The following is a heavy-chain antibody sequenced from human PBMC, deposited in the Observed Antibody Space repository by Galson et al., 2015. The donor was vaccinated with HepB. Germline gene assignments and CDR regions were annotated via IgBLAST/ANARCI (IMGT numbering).Heavy chain of an antibody. J-gene: IGHJ5*02. CDR1: GYTFTTYT. D-gene: IGHD3-3*01. CDR2: ISAYNGNT. V-gene: IGHV1-18*01. Sequence: SVKVSCKASGYTFTTYTISWVRRAPGQGLEWMGWISAYNGNTNYAQKFQGRVTMTTDTSTSTAYMELRSLRSDDTAVYYCARDGVRGTQLKRTVWFDPWGQGTLVTVSS. CDR3: ARDGVRGTQLKRTVWFDP.